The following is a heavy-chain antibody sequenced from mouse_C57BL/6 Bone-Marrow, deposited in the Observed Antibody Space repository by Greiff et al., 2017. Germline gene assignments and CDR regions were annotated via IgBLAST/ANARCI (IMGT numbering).Heavy chain of an antibody. V-gene: IGHV5-9*01. CDR2: ISGGGGNT. Sequence: EVQGVESGGGLVKPGGSLKLSCAASGFTFSSSTMSWVRQTPEKRLQWVAAISGGGGNTYYPGSVKGRFTLSRDNDKNILYLQMGSLRPEDTALYDCARQVTTVLATKYFDVWGTGTTVTVSS. D-gene: IGHD1-1*01. CDR3: ARQVTTVLATKYFDV. J-gene: IGHJ1*03. CDR1: GFTFSSST.